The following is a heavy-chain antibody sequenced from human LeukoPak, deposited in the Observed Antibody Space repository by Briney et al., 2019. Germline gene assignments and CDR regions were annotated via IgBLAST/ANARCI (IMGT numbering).Heavy chain of an antibody. J-gene: IGHJ3*02. D-gene: IGHD3-22*01. CDR1: GGSISSGSYY. V-gene: IGHV4-61*02. CDR3: ARVDSYDGDAFDI. CDR2: IYTSGST. Sequence: TLSLTCTVSGGSISSGSYYWSWIRQPAGKGLEWIGRIYTSGSTNYNPSLKSRVTISVDTSKNQFSLRLSSVTAADTALYYCARVDSYDGDAFDIWGQGTMVTVSS.